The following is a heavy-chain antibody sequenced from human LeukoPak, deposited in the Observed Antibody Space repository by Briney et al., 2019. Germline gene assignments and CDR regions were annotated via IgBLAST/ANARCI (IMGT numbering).Heavy chain of an antibody. Sequence: GGSLRLSCAASGFTSNTYSMNWVRQAPGKGLEWVSFITSSSSIIYYADSVKGRFTISRDNAKNSLYLQMNSLRDEDTAVYYCARDLFNAFDIWGQGTMVTVSS. CDR3: ARDLFNAFDI. CDR2: ITSSSSII. CDR1: GFTSNTYS. V-gene: IGHV3-48*02. D-gene: IGHD2-21*01. J-gene: IGHJ3*02.